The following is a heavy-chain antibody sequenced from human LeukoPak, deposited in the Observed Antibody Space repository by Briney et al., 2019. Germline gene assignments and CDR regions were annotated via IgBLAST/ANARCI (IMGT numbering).Heavy chain of an antibody. Sequence: LRASVTVSCKASGYTFTSYGISWVRQAPGQGLEWMGWISAYNGNANYAQTLQGRVTMTTDTSTSTAYMELRSLRSDDTAVYYCARVLNYENYDFWSGYYGPFDYWGQGTLVTVSS. V-gene: IGHV1-18*01. CDR1: GYTFTSYG. J-gene: IGHJ4*02. CDR3: ARVLNYENYDFWSGYYGPFDY. CDR2: ISAYNGNA. D-gene: IGHD3-3*01.